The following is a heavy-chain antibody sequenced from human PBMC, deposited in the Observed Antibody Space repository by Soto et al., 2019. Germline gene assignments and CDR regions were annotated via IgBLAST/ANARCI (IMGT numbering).Heavy chain of an antibody. CDR1: GFTVSNNY. J-gene: IGHJ4*02. CDR3: ARNGWGMATVGM. CDR2: IYSGGGT. Sequence: EVQLVESGGGLVQPGGSQRLSCAASGFTVSNNYMNWFRLAPGKGLEWVSLIYSGGGTYYADSVKGRFTISRDNSKNTLYLQMNSLRAEDTAVYYCARNGWGMATVGMWGPGTLVTVSS. V-gene: IGHV3-53*01. D-gene: IGHD4-4*01.